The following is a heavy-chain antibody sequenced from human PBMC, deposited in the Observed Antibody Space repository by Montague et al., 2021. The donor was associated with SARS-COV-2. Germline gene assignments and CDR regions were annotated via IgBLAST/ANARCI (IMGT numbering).Heavy chain of an antibody. CDR3: AKDGEALAWGTFDI. Sequence: SETLSLTCTVSRDSISSHNYFWAWIRQPPGKGLEWIGSVDYSGLTLYNPPLESRVTISVDASKKQSSLKVNSVTAADTAVYYCAKDGEALAWGTFDIWGQGTMVTVSS. J-gene: IGHJ3*02. CDR2: VDYSGLT. D-gene: IGHD3-10*01. CDR1: RDSISSHNYF. V-gene: IGHV4-39*07.